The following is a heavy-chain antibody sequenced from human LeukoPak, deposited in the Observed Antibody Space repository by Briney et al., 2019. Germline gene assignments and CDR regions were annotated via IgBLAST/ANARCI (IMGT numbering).Heavy chain of an antibody. Sequence: ASVKDSCKASGYTFTGYYMHWVRQAPGQGLVWMGWIHPNSSGTNYAQKIQGRVTMTRDTSISTAYMELSRLEYEDTAVYLCERESGTNGLCYRAWFDPWGQGTLVTVSA. CDR1: GYTFTGYY. CDR3: ERESGTNGLCYRAWFDP. D-gene: IGHD2-8*01. V-gene: IGHV1-2*02. CDR2: IHPNSSGT. J-gene: IGHJ5*02.